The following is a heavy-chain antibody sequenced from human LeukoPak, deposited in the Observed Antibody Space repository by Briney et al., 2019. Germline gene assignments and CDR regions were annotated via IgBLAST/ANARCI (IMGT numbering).Heavy chain of an antibody. J-gene: IGHJ5*02. V-gene: IGHV4-61*01. CDR3: VRGPYGSGISNWFDP. Sequence: SETLSLTCTVSGGSISSGSYYWSWIRQAPGKGLEWIGYIYYSGDTNYNPSLQSRVTVSVDTSKNQFSLKLTSVSAADTAVYYCVRGPYGSGISNWFDPWGQGTQVIVSS. D-gene: IGHD3-10*01. CDR2: IYYSGDT. CDR1: GGSISSGSYY.